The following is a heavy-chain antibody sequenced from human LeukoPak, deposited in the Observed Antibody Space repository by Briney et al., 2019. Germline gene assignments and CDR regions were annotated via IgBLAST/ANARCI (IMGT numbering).Heavy chain of an antibody. D-gene: IGHD3-10*01. J-gene: IGHJ4*02. CDR2: IYHSGST. V-gene: IGHV4-38-2*02. CDR1: GYSISSGYY. CDR3: ARGAYGSGNPF. Sequence: PSETLSLTCTVSGYSISSGYYWGWIRQPPGKGLEWIGSIYHSGSTYYNPSLKSRVTISVDTSKNQFSLKLSSVTAADTAVYYCARGAYGSGNPFWGQGTLVTVSS.